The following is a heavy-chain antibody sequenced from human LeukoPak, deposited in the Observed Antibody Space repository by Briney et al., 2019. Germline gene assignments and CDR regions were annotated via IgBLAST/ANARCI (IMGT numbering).Heavy chain of an antibody. CDR3: AKDLDDYGDYPLGAY. J-gene: IGHJ4*02. V-gene: IGHV3-23*01. CDR1: GFTFSSYA. CDR2: LSGSGGST. D-gene: IGHD4-17*01. Sequence: PGGSLRLSCAASGFTFSSYAMSWVRQAPGKGLEWVSALSGSGGSTYYADSVKGRFPISRENSKNTLYLQMNSLRAEDTAVYYCAKDLDDYGDYPLGAYWGQGTLVTVSS.